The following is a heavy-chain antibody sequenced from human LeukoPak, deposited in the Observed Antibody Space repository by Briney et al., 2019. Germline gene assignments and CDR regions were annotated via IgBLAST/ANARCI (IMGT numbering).Heavy chain of an antibody. D-gene: IGHD1-1*01. Sequence: ASVKVSCKAPGYSFTNYKIHWLRQAPGQGLQWMGIIDPSGPSVTYAQIFQGRLIVTRDTSTSTVYMQLSSLRSEDTAMYYCAKKLPGSTDYFDYWGQGTPVTVSS. CDR3: AKKLPGSTDYFDY. J-gene: IGHJ4*02. CDR1: GYSFTNYK. CDR2: IDPSGPSV. V-gene: IGHV1-46*03.